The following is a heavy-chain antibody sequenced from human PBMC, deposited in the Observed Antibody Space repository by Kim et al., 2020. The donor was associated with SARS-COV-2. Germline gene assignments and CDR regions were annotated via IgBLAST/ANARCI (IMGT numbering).Heavy chain of an antibody. V-gene: IGHV4-59*01. CDR2: ST. Sequence: STNYTPSLKSRVTISVDTSKNQFSLKLSSVTAADTAVYYCVAAAGNWFDPWGQGTLVTVSS. J-gene: IGHJ5*02. CDR3: VAAAGNWFDP. D-gene: IGHD6-13*01.